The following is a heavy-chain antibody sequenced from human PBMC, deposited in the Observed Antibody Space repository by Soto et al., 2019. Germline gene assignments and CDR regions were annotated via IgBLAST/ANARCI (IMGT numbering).Heavy chain of an antibody. CDR2: IYYSGST. V-gene: IGHV4-59*08. CDR3: ARHEGRYCSSTSCYRDHWFDP. Sequence: SETLSLTCTVSGGSISSYYWSWIRQPPGKGLEWIGYIYYSGSTNYNPSLKSRVTISVDTSKNQFSLKLSSVTAADTAVYYCARHEGRYCSSTSCYRDHWFDPWGQGTLVTVSS. CDR1: GGSISSYY. J-gene: IGHJ5*02. D-gene: IGHD2-2*01.